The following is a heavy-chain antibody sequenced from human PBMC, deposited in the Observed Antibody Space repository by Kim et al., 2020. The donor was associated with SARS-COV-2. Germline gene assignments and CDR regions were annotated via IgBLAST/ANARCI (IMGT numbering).Heavy chain of an antibody. Sequence: GGSLRLSCAASGFTFSSYGMHWVRQAPGKGLEWVAVISYDGSNKYYADSVKGRFTISRDNSKNTLYLQMNSLRAEDTAVYYCAKPTKASYYYGSGSLYYWGQGTLVTVSS. CDR3: AKPTKASYYYGSGSLYY. V-gene: IGHV3-30*18. CDR1: GFTFSSYG. CDR2: ISYDGSNK. J-gene: IGHJ4*02. D-gene: IGHD3-10*01.